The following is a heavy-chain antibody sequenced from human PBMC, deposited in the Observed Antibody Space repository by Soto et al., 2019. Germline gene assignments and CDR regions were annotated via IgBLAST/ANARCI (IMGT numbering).Heavy chain of an antibody. CDR2: IYWDDDK. Sequence: QITLKESGPTLVKPTQTLTLKCSFSGFSLTSSGVGVNWIRQPPGKALEWLAVIYWDDDKRYSPSLKSRLSITKDTAKNQVVLTMTNMDPLDTATYYCADDRELASTGWYGSDYFESWGRGILVTVS. CDR3: ADDRELASTGWYGSDYFES. V-gene: IGHV2-5*02. D-gene: IGHD6-19*01. J-gene: IGHJ4*02. CDR1: GFSLTSSGVG.